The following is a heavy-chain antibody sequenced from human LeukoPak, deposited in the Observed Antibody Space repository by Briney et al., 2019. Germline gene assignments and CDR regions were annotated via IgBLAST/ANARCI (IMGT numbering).Heavy chain of an antibody. Sequence: GGSLRLSCAASRLTLNNYGMHWVRQAPGKGLEWVAFLRDDGINKYNGDSVKGRFTISRDNSKNTLYLQMNSLRPEDTAVYYCAKDAPVGAVWGKGTTVTVSS. D-gene: IGHD4/OR15-4a*01. CDR3: AKDAPVGAV. CDR2: LRDDGINK. V-gene: IGHV3-30*02. CDR1: RLTLNNYG. J-gene: IGHJ6*03.